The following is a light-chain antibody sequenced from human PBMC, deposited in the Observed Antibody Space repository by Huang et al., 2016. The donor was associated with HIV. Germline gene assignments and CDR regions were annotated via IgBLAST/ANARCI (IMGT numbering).Light chain of an antibody. CDR2: DAS. CDR1: QSVSTF. V-gene: IGKV3-11*01. J-gene: IGKJ3*01. Sequence: EIVLTQPPATLSLSPGESATLSCRASQSVSTFLAWYQHKPGQAPRLLIDDASNRAAGVPARFSGSGSGTDFTLTITSLEPEDFAVYYCQQRSKWPPIFTFGPGTKV. CDR3: QQRSKWPPIFT.